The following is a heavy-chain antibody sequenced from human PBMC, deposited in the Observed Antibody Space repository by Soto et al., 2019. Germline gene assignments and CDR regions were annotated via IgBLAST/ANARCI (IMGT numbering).Heavy chain of an antibody. CDR3: VREAIGLGIDY. V-gene: IGHV3-74*01. Sequence: PGGSLRLSCAASGFTFSDYYMSWIRQAPGKGLEWVSYINSDGSSTTYADSVKGRFTISRDNAKNTLYLQMNSLRAEDTAVYYCVREAIGLGIDYWALRNLVTVSS. J-gene: IGHJ4*02. CDR1: GFTFSDYY. D-gene: IGHD2-21*01. CDR2: INSDGSST.